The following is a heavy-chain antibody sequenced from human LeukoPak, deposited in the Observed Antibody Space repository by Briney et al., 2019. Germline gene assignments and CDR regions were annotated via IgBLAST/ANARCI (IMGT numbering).Heavy chain of an antibody. J-gene: IGHJ4*02. CDR2: INQDGSEK. CDR3: AGASASYSAYDDY. CDR1: GFTFSSYW. D-gene: IGHD5-12*01. V-gene: IGHV3-7*01. Sequence: PGGSLRLSCAASGFTFSSYWTSWVRQAPGKGLEWVANINQDGSEKYYVDSVKGRFTISRDNAKNSLYLQMNSLRAEDTAVYYCAGASASYSAYDDYWGQGTLVTVSS.